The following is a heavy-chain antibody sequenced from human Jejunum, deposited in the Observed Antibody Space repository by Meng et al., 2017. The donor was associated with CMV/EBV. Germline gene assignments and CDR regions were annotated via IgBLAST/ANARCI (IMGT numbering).Heavy chain of an antibody. J-gene: IGHJ4*02. D-gene: IGHD7-27*01. V-gene: IGHV3-7*01. CDR3: ASLWGLPDY. Sequence: SCAASGFTFSGYWMSWVRQAPGKGLEWVANIKKDGSQTFYVDSVKGRFIISRDNAKNSLYLQMSSLRVEDTAVYYCASLWGLPDYWGQGTLVTVSS. CDR1: GFTFSGYW. CDR2: IKKDGSQT.